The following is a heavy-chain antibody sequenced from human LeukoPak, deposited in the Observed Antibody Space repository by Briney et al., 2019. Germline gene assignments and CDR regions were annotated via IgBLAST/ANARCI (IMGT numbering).Heavy chain of an antibody. J-gene: IGHJ4*02. CDR3: AWYTGYSSSWYDDY. V-gene: IGHV4-39*07. D-gene: IGHD6-13*01. Sequence: SETPSLTCTVSGGSISSSSYYWGWIRQPPGKGLEWIGSIYYSGSTYYNPSLKSRVTISVDTSKNQFSLKLSSVTAADTAVYYCAWYTGYSSSWYDDYWGQGTLVTVSS. CDR2: IYYSGST. CDR1: GGSISSSSYY.